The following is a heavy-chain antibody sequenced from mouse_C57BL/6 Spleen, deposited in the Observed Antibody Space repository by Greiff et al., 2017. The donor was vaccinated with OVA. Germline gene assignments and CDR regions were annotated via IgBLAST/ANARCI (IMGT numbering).Heavy chain of an antibody. CDR2: IRNKANGYTT. CDR1: GFTFTAYY. D-gene: IGHD1-1*01. V-gene: IGHV7-3*01. CDR3: ARSSFTTVRYFDD. Sequence: EVMLVESGGGLVQPGGSLSLSCAASGFTFTAYYMSWVRQPPGKALEWLGFIRNKANGYTTEYSASVKGRFTISRDNSQSILYLQMNALSAEDSAASYCARSSFTTVRYFDDWGQGTTLTGSS. J-gene: IGHJ2*01.